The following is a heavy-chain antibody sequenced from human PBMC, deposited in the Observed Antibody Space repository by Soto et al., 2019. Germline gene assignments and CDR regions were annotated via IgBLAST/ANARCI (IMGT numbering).Heavy chain of an antibody. CDR1: GFTFSSYS. V-gene: IGHV3-48*02. Sequence: GGSLRLSCAASGFTFSSYSMNWVRQAPGKGLEGVSYISSSSSTIYYADSVKGRFTISRDNAKNSLYLQMNSLRDEDTAVYYCARSGSYQPGAGRDVWGQGTTGTVSS. J-gene: IGHJ6*02. D-gene: IGHD1-26*01. CDR2: ISSSSSTI. CDR3: ARSGSYQPGAGRDV.